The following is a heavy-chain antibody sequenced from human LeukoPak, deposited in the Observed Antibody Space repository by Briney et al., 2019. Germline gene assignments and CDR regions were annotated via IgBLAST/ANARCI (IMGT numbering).Heavy chain of an antibody. V-gene: IGHV1-69*04. CDR1: GGTFSRYA. D-gene: IGHD2-15*01. J-gene: IGHJ4*02. Sequence: ASVKVSCKASGGTFSRYAISWVRQAPGQGLEWMGRIIPIFGIANYAQKFQGGVTIIADKSTSTAYMELSSLRSEDTAVYYCARDSGYGVVVVAAPFDYWGQGTLVTVSS. CDR2: IIPIFGIA. CDR3: ARDSGYGVVVVAAPFDY.